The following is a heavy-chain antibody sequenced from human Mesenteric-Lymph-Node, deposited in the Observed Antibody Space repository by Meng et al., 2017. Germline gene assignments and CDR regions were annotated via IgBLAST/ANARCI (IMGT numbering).Heavy chain of an antibody. J-gene: IGHJ4*02. D-gene: IGHD3-16*01. Sequence: SETLSLTCTVSGGSISSSSYYWGWIRQPPGKGLEWIGSIYYSGSTYYNPSLKSRVTISVDTSKNQFSLKLSSVTAADTAVYYCARGLDDYVYGYWGQGTLVTVSS. V-gene: IGHV4-39*07. CDR1: GGSISSSSYY. CDR3: ARGLDDYVYGY. CDR2: IYYSGST.